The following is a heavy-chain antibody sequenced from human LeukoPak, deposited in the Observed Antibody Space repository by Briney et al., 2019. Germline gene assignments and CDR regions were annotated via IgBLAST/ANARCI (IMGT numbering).Heavy chain of an antibody. D-gene: IGHD5-24*01. V-gene: IGHV3-20*04. CDR2: INWNGGST. Sequence: GGSLRLSCAGSGYIFDDYGMRWVRQAPGKGLEWVAGINWNGGSTGYAASVKGRCTISRDNAKTALSLELNSHSVEDTAFYYCVRLGRDGYTYGGAYWGQGALVTVSS. CDR3: VRLGRDGYTYGGAY. CDR1: GYIFDDYG. J-gene: IGHJ1*01.